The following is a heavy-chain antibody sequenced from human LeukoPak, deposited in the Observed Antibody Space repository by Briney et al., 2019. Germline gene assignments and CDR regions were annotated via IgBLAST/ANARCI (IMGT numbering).Heavy chain of an antibody. D-gene: IGHD4-11*01. CDR1: GFTFSSYS. V-gene: IGHV3-48*01. Sequence: GGSLRLSCAASGFTFSSYSMNWVRQAPGKGLEWASYISSSSSTIYYADSVKGRFTISRDNAKNSLYLQMNSLRAEDTAVYYCARDDYSNYVYYYYGMDVWGQGTTVTVSS. J-gene: IGHJ6*02. CDR3: ARDDYSNYVYYYYGMDV. CDR2: ISSSSSTI.